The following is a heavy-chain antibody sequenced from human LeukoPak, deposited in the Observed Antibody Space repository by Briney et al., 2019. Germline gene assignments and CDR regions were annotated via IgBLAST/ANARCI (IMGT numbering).Heavy chain of an antibody. Sequence: PGGSLRLSCVASEFTFSSYGMHWVRQAPGKGLKWVAFIGSDGSNEYYEDSVKGRFTISRDNSKSTLYLHLNIPRPEDTAVYYCTRSVVTTADFDYWGQGTLVTVSS. J-gene: IGHJ4*02. CDR1: EFTFSSYG. D-gene: IGHD2-21*02. V-gene: IGHV3-30*02. CDR2: IGSDGSNE. CDR3: TRSVVTTADFDY.